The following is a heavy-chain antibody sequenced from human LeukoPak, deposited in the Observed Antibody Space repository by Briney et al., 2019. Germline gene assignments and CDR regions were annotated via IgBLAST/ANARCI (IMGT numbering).Heavy chain of an antibody. CDR1: GFTFDDYA. CDR2: ISWNSGSI. CDR3: AKGSGYSYGNIFSFDY. D-gene: IGHD5-18*01. V-gene: IGHV3-9*01. Sequence: PGRSLRLSCAASGFTFDDYAMHWVRQAPGKGLEWVSGISWNSGSIGYADSVKGRFTISRDNAKNSLYLQMNSLRAEDTALYYCAKGSGYSYGNIFSFDYWGQGTLVTVSS. J-gene: IGHJ4*02.